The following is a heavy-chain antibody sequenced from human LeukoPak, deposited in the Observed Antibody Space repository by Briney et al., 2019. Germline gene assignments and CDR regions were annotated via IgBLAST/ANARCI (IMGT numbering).Heavy chain of an antibody. J-gene: IGHJ6*02. D-gene: IGHD1-26*01. CDR1: RSMLSGSI. CDR3: TRHKGESTYFYYYGMDV. Sequence: GGTLKLSCAASRSMLSGSIMHWVRQAPGKGLEWVGRVRSRGYNHATEYAASVKGRFTIPRDDSKNTAYLQMNSLKIEDTAVYYCTRHKGESTYFYYYGMDVWGQGTTVTVSS. CDR2: VRSRGYNHAT. V-gene: IGHV3-73*01.